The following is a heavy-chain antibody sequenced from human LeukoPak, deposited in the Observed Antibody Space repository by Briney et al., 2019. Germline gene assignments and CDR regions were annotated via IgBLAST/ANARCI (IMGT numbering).Heavy chain of an antibody. J-gene: IGHJ4*02. CDR1: GGSFSNYY. Sequence: SETLSLTCAVYGGSFSNYYWRWIRQSPGKGLECIGEINYSGITNYNPSLKSRVTISVDTSKNQFSLNLSSVIAADTAVYYCARGPRGSGSYYKYWGQGTLVTVSS. CDR3: ARGPRGSGSYYKY. CDR2: INYSGIT. V-gene: IGHV4-34*01. D-gene: IGHD3-10*01.